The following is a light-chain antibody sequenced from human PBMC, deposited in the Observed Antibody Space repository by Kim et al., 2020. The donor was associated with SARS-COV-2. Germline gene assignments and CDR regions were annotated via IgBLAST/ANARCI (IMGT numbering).Light chain of an antibody. CDR1: QSVCSHC. J-gene: IGKJ2*01. Sequence: EIVLTPSPGTLSLSPGERATLSCRTSQSVCSHCLARYQQKPGQAPRLLIYSVSNRATGIPDRFSGSGSGTDFTLTISRLEPEDFAVYYCQQYGIAPPYTFGQGTKLEI. CDR3: QQYGIAPPYT. CDR2: SVS. V-gene: IGKV3-20*01.